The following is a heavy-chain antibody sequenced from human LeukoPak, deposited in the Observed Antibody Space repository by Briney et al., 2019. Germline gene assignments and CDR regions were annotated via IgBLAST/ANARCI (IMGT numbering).Heavy chain of an antibody. V-gene: IGHV3-23*01. D-gene: IGHD6-13*01. J-gene: IGHJ4*02. CDR3: AKGSSSSWDHFDY. Sequence: PGGSLRLSCAASGFTFSSYGMSWVRQAPGKGLEWVSAITGSGSSPYYADSVKGRFTISRDNSKNTLSLQMNSLRVEDTAVYYCAKGSSSSWDHFDYWGQGTLVTVSS. CDR2: ITGSGSSP. CDR1: GFTFSSYG.